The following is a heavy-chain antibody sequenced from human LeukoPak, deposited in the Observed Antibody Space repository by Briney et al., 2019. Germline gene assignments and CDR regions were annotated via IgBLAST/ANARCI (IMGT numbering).Heavy chain of an antibody. D-gene: IGHD6-13*01. CDR1: GYTFTGYY. CDR2: INPNSGDT. CDR3: AREPIAGSRYYYYYYMDV. J-gene: IGHJ6*03. V-gene: IGHV1-2*02. Sequence: ASVKVSCKTSGYTFTGYYIHWVRQAPGQGLEWMGWINPNSGDTNYAQKFQGRVSMTRDTSISTAYMELGGLRSDDTAVYYCAREPIAGSRYYYYYYMDVWGKGTTVTISS.